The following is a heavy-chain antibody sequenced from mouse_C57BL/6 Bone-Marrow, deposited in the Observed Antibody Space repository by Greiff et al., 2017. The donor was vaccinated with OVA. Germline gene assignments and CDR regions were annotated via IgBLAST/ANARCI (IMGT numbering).Heavy chain of an antibody. D-gene: IGHD4-1*02. V-gene: IGHV1-82*01. CDR1: GYAFSSSW. J-gene: IGHJ3*01. Sequence: QVLLLQSGPELVKPGASLKISCKASGYAFSSSWMNWVKQRPGKGLEWIGRINTGDGDTNYTGKFKGKATMTADKSSSTAYMQLSSLTSEDSAVYFCARQLFAYWGQGTLVTVSA. CDR2: INTGDGDT. CDR3: ARQLFAY.